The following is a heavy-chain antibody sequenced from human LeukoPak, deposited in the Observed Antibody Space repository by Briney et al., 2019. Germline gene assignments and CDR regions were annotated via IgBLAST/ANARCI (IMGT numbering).Heavy chain of an antibody. CDR3: ARAYGDSDFDY. CDR1: GFTFSAHS. J-gene: IGHJ4*02. CDR2: ISSSSTYI. D-gene: IGHD4-17*01. V-gene: IGHV3-21*01. Sequence: GGSLRLSCAASGFTFSAHSMTWVRQAPGKGLEWVSSISSSSTYIYYADSVKGRFTISRDNAKNSLYLQMNSLRAEDTAIYYCARAYGDSDFDYWGQGTLVTVSS.